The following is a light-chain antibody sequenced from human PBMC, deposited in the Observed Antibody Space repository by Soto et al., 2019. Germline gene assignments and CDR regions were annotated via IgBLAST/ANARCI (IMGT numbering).Light chain of an antibody. J-gene: IGLJ1*01. V-gene: IGLV2-23*02. CDR2: EVT. CDR3: CSPEGTSTHV. Sequence: QSGPAQPAPLSGAPGKSVPLSCTGSGSVVGGYNFVSWYQQHPGKVPRLMIYEVTERPSGVSNRFSGSRSGNTASLTISGLQAEYEADYYCCSPEGTSTHVFGTGTEVTVL. CDR1: GSVVGGYNF.